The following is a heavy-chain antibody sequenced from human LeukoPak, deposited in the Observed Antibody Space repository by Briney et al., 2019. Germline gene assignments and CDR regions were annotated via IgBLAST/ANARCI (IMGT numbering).Heavy chain of an antibody. V-gene: IGHV1-2*02. CDR1: GYAFNDYY. CDR2: IAPNTGGT. CDR3: ARDLPGDGYNSAYDV. D-gene: IGHD5-24*01. J-gene: IGHJ3*01. Sequence: ASVKVSCKASGYAFNDYYIHWVRQAPGQGLEWMGWIAPNTGGTNYAQRFQGRVTMTRDTSINTANMELRSLTSDDTAVYYCARDLPGDGYNSAYDVWGQGTMVTVSS.